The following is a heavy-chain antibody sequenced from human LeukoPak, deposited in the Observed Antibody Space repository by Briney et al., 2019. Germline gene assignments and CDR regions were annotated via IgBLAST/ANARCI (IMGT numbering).Heavy chain of an antibody. CDR2: ISWNSGSI. J-gene: IGHJ3*02. CDR1: GFTFDDYA. Sequence: PGRSLRLSCAASGFTFDDYAMHRVRQAPGKGLEWVSGISWNSGSIGYADSVKGRFTISRDNAKNSLYLQMNSLRAEDTALYYCAKDRGPLLDRRAFDIWGQGTMVTVSS. D-gene: IGHD3-10*01. CDR3: AKDRGPLLDRRAFDI. V-gene: IGHV3-9*01.